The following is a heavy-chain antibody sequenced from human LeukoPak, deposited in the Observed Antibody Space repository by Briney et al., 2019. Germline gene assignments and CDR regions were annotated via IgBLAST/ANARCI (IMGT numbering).Heavy chain of an antibody. CDR3: ARPDSVSGSYEY. J-gene: IGHJ4*02. Sequence: GRSLRLSCAASGFTFDDYAMHWVRQAPGKGLEWVSGISWNSGSIGYADSVKGRFTISRDNAKNSLYLQMNSLRAEDTALYYCARPDSVSGSYEYWGQGILVTVSS. V-gene: IGHV3-9*01. CDR2: ISWNSGSI. CDR1: GFTFDDYA. D-gene: IGHD1-26*01.